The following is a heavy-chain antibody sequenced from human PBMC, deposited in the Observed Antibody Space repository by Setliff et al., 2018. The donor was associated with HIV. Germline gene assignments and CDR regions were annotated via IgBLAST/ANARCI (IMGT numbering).Heavy chain of an antibody. D-gene: IGHD6-19*01. CDR1: GFSLTSYG. Sequence: GESLKISCAASGFSLTSYGMHRVRQTPDKGLEWVAFLQHDEGNKYYADSVKGRFTISRDNSKNTLYLRINSLRAEDTAVYYCAKEPGGSGWYYFDYWGQGALVTSPQ. V-gene: IGHV3-30*02. J-gene: IGHJ4*02. CDR2: LQHDEGNK. CDR3: AKEPGGSGWYYFDY.